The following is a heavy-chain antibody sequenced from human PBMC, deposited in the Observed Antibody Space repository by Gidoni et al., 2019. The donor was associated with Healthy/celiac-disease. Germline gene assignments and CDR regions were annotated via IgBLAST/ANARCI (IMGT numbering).Heavy chain of an antibody. V-gene: IGHV4-34*01. Sequence: QVQLQQWGAGLLKPSETLSLTCPVYGGSFSGYYWDWIRQPPGKGLEWIGEINHSGSTNYNPSLKSRVTISVDTSKNQFSLKLSSVTAADTAVYYCAVPYSSGFDYWGQGTLVTVSS. CDR2: INHSGST. CDR3: AVPYSSGFDY. CDR1: GGSFSGYY. D-gene: IGHD6-19*01. J-gene: IGHJ4*02.